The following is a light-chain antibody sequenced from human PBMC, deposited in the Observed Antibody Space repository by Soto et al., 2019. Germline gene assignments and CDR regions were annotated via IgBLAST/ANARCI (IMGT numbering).Light chain of an antibody. CDR1: QSVGSN. Sequence: ERVMTQSPATLSVSPGERATLSCRASQSVGSNLAWYQQKPGQSPRLLIYGASTRATGIPARFSGRGSGTEFTLTVSSLQSEDFAVYYCQQYNDWPLTFGGGTKVEIK. J-gene: IGKJ4*01. V-gene: IGKV3-15*01. CDR3: QQYNDWPLT. CDR2: GAS.